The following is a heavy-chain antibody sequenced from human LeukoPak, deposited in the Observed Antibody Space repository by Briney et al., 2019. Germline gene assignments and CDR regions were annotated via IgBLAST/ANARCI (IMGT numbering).Heavy chain of an antibody. CDR1: GYTFANYG. V-gene: IGHV1-18*01. CDR2: STPYNGNT. Sequence: ASVKVSCKASGYTFANYGISGVRQAPGQGLEWLGWSTPYNGNTKYARKVQGRVTMTTDTSTNTAYMELTTLRSDDTAVYYCARDVGGSIRGAVAGWDYWGQGTPVTVSS. CDR3: ARDVGGSIRGAVAGWDY. J-gene: IGHJ4*02. D-gene: IGHD6-19*01.